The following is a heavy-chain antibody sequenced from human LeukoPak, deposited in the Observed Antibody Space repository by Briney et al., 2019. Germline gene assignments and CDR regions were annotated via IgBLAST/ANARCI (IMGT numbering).Heavy chain of an antibody. J-gene: IGHJ5*02. CDR1: GGSISDFY. Sequence: SETLSLTCTVSGGSISDFYWGWFRQPPGKGLEWIGSIYYSGSTYYNPSLKSRVTISVDTSKNQFSLKLSSVTAADTAVYYCASGDSSSAFDPWGQGTLVTVSS. D-gene: IGHD6-6*01. CDR3: ASGDSSSAFDP. V-gene: IGHV4-39*01. CDR2: IYYSGST.